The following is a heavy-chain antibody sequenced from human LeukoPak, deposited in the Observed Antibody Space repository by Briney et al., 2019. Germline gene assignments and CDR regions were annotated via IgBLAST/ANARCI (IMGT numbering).Heavy chain of an antibody. CDR2: ISSSGNDI. D-gene: IGHD6-19*01. CDR1: GFMFSDFY. V-gene: IGHV3-11*01. J-gene: IGHJ4*02. Sequence: PGGSLRLSCAASGFMFSDFYMTWIRQAPGKGLEWISYISSSGNDIKYAGSVKGRFTIFRDNAKKSLDLQLDSLTAEDTAVYYCAKDLSYTSGASDHWGQGTLVTVSS. CDR3: AKDLSYTSGASDH.